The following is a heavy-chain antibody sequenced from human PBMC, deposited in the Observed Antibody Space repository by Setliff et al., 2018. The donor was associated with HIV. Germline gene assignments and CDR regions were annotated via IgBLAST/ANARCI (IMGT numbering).Heavy chain of an antibody. D-gene: IGHD5-18*01. CDR1: GYTFTSYG. CDR3: ARDDADTAMVIAFDI. Sequence: ASVKVSCKASGYTFTSYGISWVRQAPGQGLEWMGWISAYNGNTNYAQKIQGRVTMTTDTSTSTAYMELRSLRSDDTAVYYCARDDADTAMVIAFDIWGQGTMVTVSS. CDR2: ISAYNGNT. J-gene: IGHJ3*02. V-gene: IGHV1-18*01.